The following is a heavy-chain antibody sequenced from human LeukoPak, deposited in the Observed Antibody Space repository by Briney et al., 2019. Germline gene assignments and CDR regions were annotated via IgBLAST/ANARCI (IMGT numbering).Heavy chain of an antibody. J-gene: IGHJ4*02. CDR3: ARDPEYSSSSGLDY. Sequence: GGSLRLSCATSGFTFNEYNMNWVRQAPGKGLEWVSSILSGSGNIYYADSVKGRFTISRDNAKNSLYLQMNSLRADDTAVYYCARDPEYSSSSGLDYWGQGTLVTVSS. D-gene: IGHD6-6*01. V-gene: IGHV3-21*01. CDR2: ILSGSGNI. CDR1: GFTFNEYN.